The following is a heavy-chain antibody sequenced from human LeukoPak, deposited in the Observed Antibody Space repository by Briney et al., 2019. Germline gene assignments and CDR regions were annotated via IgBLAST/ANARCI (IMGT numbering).Heavy chain of an antibody. J-gene: IGHJ4*02. CDR2: ICNSTSYR. V-gene: IGHV3-11*06. D-gene: IGHD5-12*01. CDR3: ARGIEATRRSAGTCNYFDY. CDR1: GFTFSDYY. Sequence: GSLRLSCAASGFTFSDYYMSWIRPAPGKGLEWVSYICNSTSYRNYADSVKGRFTISRENAKNSLYLQMNSLRAEDTALYYCARGIEATRRSAGTCNYFDYWGQGTLVTVSS.